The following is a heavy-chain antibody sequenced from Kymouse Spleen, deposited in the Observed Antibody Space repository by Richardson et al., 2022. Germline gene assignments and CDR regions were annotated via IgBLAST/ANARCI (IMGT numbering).Heavy chain of an antibody. D-gene: IGHD3-9*01. CDR1: GGSISSSSYY. J-gene: IGHJ4*02. CDR2: IYYSGST. V-gene: IGHV4-39*01. Sequence: QLQLQESGPGLVKPSETLSLTCTVSGGSISSSSYYWGWIRQPPGKGLEWIGSIYYSGSTYYNPSLKSRVTISVDTSKNQFSLKLSSVTAADTAVYYCARVLRYSAPDYWGQGTLVTVSS. CDR3: ARVLRYSAPDY.